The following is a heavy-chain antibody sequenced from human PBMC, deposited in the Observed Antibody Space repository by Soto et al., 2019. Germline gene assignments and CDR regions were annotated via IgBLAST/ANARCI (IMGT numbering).Heavy chain of an antibody. Sequence: QVQLVQSGAEVKKPGSSVKVSCKASGGTFSSYAISWVRQAPGQGLEWMGGIIPIFGTANYAQKFQGGVTITADKSTSTAYMELSSLRSEDTAVYYCATERGEDDYVWGINRYWGQGTLVTVSS. V-gene: IGHV1-69*06. CDR2: IIPIFGTA. CDR1: GGTFSSYA. CDR3: ATERGEDDYVWGINRY. J-gene: IGHJ4*02. D-gene: IGHD3-16*01.